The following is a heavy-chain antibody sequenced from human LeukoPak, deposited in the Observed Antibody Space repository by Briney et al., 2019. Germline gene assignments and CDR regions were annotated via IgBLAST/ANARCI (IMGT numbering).Heavy chain of an antibody. CDR2: INQDTLKK. J-gene: IGHJ6*02. Sequence: GGSLRLSCAGSGFTDSGLTFTSDWMSWVRQPPGQGLEWVANINQDTLKKDYLDSVKGRLTISRDHAKNSVYLQMNSLRPEDTAVYYCARVVRQDIVFRYYYGMDVWGQGTTVTVSS. CDR3: ARVVRQDIVFRYYYGMDV. V-gene: IGHV3-7*01. D-gene: IGHD2-15*01. CDR1: GFTDSGLTFTSDW.